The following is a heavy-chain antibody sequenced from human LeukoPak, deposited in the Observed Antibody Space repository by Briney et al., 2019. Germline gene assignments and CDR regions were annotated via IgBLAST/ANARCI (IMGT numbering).Heavy chain of an antibody. V-gene: IGHV3-30-3*01. Sequence: GGSLRLSCAASGFTFSSYAMHWVRQAPGKGLEWVAVISYDGTNKYYADSVKGRFTISRDNSKNTLYLQMNSLRAEDTAVYYCARGPYGSGSYHYFDYWGQGTLVTVSS. CDR1: GFTFSSYA. D-gene: IGHD3-10*01. CDR2: ISYDGTNK. J-gene: IGHJ4*02. CDR3: ARGPYGSGSYHYFDY.